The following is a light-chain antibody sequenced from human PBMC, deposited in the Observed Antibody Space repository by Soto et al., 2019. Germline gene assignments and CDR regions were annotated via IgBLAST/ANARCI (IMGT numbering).Light chain of an antibody. Sequence: QSVLTQPASVSGSPGQSITISCNGTSSDVGSYNLVSWYKQIYEGSKRPSRISNHFSASKSGNTASLTISGLQADDAADHMQIPTLPGVFGTGTKLTVL. V-gene: IGLV2-23*01. J-gene: IGLJ1*01. CDR2: EGS. CDR1: SSDVGSYNL. CDR3: IPTLPGV.